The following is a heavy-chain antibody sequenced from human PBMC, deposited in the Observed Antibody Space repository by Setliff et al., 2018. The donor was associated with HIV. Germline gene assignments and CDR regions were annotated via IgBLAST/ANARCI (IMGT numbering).Heavy chain of an antibody. V-gene: IGHV4-38-2*01. D-gene: IGHD4-17*01. Sequence: SETLSLTCAVSGYSIGSGSFWGWIRQPPGKGLEWIATIPHNGGTYYNPDPSLTGRVTISVDTSKNQFSLKLAFVTAADTAVYYCARYSTLTTQDFWGQGTLVTVSS. CDR2: IPHNGGT. CDR1: GYSIGSGSF. J-gene: IGHJ4*02. CDR3: ARYSTLTTQDF.